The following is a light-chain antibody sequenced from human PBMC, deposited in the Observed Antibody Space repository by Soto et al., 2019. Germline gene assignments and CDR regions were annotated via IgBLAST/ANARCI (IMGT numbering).Light chain of an antibody. V-gene: IGKV1-39*01. CDR1: QSISSY. J-gene: IGKJ4*01. CDR3: QQCDSSPIT. Sequence: DIQMTQSPSSLSASVGDRVTITCRASQSISSYLNWYQHKPGTAPKLLICAASNLQGGVPSRFSGSGSGTDFTLTISSLQPEDFATYYCQQCDSSPITFGGGTKVEIK. CDR2: AAS.